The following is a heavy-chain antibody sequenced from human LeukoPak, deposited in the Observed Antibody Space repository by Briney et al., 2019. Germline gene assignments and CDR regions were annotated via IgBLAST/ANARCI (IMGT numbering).Heavy chain of an antibody. D-gene: IGHD3-3*01. CDR3: ARASGGTLRSGYGKFDY. CDR2: LSTSGSSI. V-gene: IGHV3-48*03. Sequence: GESLRLSCAASGFTFRSYVMNWVRQAPGKGLERVSYLSTSGSSIYYANSVKGRFTISRDNTKNTLYLQMNGLRAEDTAVYYCARASGGTLRSGYGKFDYWGQGTLLTVSS. CDR1: GFTFRSYV. J-gene: IGHJ4*02.